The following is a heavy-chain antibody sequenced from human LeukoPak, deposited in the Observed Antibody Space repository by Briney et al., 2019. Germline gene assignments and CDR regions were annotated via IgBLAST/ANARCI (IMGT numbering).Heavy chain of an antibody. J-gene: IGHJ6*03. CDR1: GGTFSSYA. CDR3: ARVVAARHSYYYYYMDV. Sequence: ASVEVSCKASGGTFSSYAISWVRQAPGQGLEWMGGIIPIFGTANYAQKFQGRVTITADESTSTAYMELSSLRSEDTAVYYCARVVAARHSYYYYYMDVWGKGTTVTVSS. D-gene: IGHD6-6*01. V-gene: IGHV1-69*13. CDR2: IIPIFGTA.